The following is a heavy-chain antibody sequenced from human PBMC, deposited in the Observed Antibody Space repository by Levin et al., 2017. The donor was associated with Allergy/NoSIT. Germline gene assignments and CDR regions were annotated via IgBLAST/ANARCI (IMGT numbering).Heavy chain of an antibody. CDR3: AKIRGGYNDGCFDY. V-gene: IGHV3-23*01. CDR1: GFIFSSYA. J-gene: IGHJ4*02. CDR2: ISGSGDST. D-gene: IGHD5-18*01. Sequence: AGESLKISCAASGFIFSSYAMSWVRQAPGKGLEWVSGISGSGDSTYYTDSVKGRYTISRDNSKDTLYLQMNSLRADDTAVYYCAKIRGGYNDGCFDYWGQGTLVTVSS.